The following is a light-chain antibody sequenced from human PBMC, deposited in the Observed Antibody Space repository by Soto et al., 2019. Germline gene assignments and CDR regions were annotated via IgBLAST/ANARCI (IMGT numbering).Light chain of an antibody. CDR3: TSYAGGNNV. Sequence: QSVLTQPPSASGSPGQSVTISCTGTSSDVGGYNYVSWYQQNPRKVPKLMIYEVNKRHSGVPDRFSGSKSGNTASLTVSELQAEDEADYYCTSYAGGNNVFGTGTKLTVL. J-gene: IGLJ1*01. CDR2: EVN. CDR1: SSDVGGYNY. V-gene: IGLV2-8*01.